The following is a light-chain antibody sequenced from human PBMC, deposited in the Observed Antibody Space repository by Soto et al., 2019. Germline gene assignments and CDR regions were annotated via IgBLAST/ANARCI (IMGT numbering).Light chain of an antibody. J-gene: IGLJ3*02. V-gene: IGLV1-44*01. Sequence: QSVLTQPPSASGTPGQRVTISCSGRRCNIGSNAVSWHQQLPGTAPKLLIYNDNQRPSGVPDRFSASKSGTSASRAISGLQSEDEADYYCAAWDDSLNARGVFGGGTKPIVL. CDR1: RCNIGSNA. CDR3: AAWDDSLNARGV. CDR2: NDN.